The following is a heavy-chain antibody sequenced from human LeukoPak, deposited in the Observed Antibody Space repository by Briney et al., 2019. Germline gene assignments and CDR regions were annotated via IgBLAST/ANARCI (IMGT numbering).Heavy chain of an antibody. J-gene: IGHJ4*02. CDR3: ARDERGDYDSSGYTPDY. V-gene: IGHV3-74*01. CDR2: INSDGSST. Sequence: QPGGSLRLSCAASGFTFSSYWMHWVRQAPGKGLVWVSRINSDGSSTSYADSVKGRFTISRDNAKNTLYLQMNSLRAEDTAVYYCARDERGDYDSSGYTPDYWGQGTLVTVSS. D-gene: IGHD3-22*01. CDR1: GFTFSSYW.